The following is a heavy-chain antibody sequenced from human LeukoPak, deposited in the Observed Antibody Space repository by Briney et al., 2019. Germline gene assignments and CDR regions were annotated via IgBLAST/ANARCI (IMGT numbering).Heavy chain of an antibody. CDR3: ANVLVADNQSAY. J-gene: IGHJ4*02. V-gene: IGHV3-66*01. CDR2: IYSGGST. D-gene: IGHD5-12*01. Sequence: PGGSLRLSCAASGFTVSSNYMSWVRQAPGKGLEWVSVIYSGGSTYYADSVKGRFTISRDNSKNTLYLQMNSLRAEDTAIYYCANVLVADNQSAYWGQGTLVTVSS. CDR1: GFTVSSNY.